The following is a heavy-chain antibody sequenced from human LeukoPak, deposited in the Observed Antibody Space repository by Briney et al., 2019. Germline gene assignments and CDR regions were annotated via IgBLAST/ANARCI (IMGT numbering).Heavy chain of an antibody. J-gene: IGHJ4*02. CDR2: IIPIFGTA. V-gene: IGHV1-69*13. Sequence: SVKVSCRASGYTFTGYYMHWVRQAPGQGLEWMGGIIPIFGTANYAQKFQGRVTITADESTSTAYMELSSLRSEDTAVYYCAIGGDNGVDYWGQGTLVTVSS. CDR3: AIGGDNGVDY. D-gene: IGHD2-21*01. CDR1: GYTFTGYY.